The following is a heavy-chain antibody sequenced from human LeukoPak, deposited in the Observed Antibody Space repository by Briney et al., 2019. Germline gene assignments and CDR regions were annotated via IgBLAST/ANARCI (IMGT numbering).Heavy chain of an antibody. J-gene: IGHJ5*01. V-gene: IGHV1-18*01. D-gene: IGHD3-22*01. CDR1: TSR. CDR3: ARDLWNFYDDSGYNRDFDS. Sequence: ASVKVSCKATSRISCVRQATGQGLEWLGWIGTYGGDTYYAQKFQGRITVTTDTSTSTVYMELRNLRSDDTAVYYCARDLWNFYDDSGYNRDFDSWGQGTLVTVSS. CDR2: IGTYGGDT.